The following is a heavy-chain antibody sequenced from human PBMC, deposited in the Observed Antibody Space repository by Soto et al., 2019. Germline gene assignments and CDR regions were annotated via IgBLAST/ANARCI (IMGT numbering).Heavy chain of an antibody. CDR2: ISSSSSYI. CDR3: ARSWNYVPYRSSLNDAFDI. V-gene: IGHV3-21*01. Sequence: GGALRLSCAASGFTFSSYSMNWVRQAPGKGLEWVSSISSSSSYINYADSVKGRFTISRDNAKNSLYLQMNSLRAEDTAVYYCARSWNYVPYRSSLNDAFDIWGQGTMVTVSS. D-gene: IGHD6-13*01. CDR1: GFTFSSYS. J-gene: IGHJ3*02.